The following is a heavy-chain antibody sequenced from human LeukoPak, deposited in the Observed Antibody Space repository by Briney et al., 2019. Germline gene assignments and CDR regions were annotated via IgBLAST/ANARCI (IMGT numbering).Heavy chain of an antibody. CDR2: IYPGDSDT. Sequence: GESLKISCKGSGYSFTNYWIAWLRQMPGKGLEWMGIIYPGDSDTRYSPSFQGQVTISADKSISTAYLQWSSLKASDTAMYYCARQVHGFSYGSGFYYFDYWGQGTLVTVSS. J-gene: IGHJ4*02. CDR3: ARQVHGFSYGSGFYYFDY. V-gene: IGHV5-51*01. CDR1: GYSFTNYW. D-gene: IGHD5-18*01.